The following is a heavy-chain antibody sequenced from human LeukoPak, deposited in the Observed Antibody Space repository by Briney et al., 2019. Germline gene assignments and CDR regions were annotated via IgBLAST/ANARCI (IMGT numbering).Heavy chain of an antibody. CDR3: ARDDGSGSYAP. J-gene: IGHJ5*02. Sequence: ASVKVSCKASGYTFTGYYIHWVRQAPGQGLEWMGWINPKSGGTNYAQKFRGRVTMTRDTSISTAYMELSRLRSDDTAVYYCARDDGSGSYAPWGQGTLVTVSS. V-gene: IGHV1-2*02. D-gene: IGHD3-10*01. CDR2: INPKSGGT. CDR1: GYTFTGYY.